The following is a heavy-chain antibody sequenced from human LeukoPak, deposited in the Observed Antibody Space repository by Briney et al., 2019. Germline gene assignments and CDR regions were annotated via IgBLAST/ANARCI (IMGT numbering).Heavy chain of an antibody. CDR3: ATFAGEHQAPFDY. V-gene: IGHV1-2*02. D-gene: IGHD1-26*01. J-gene: IGHJ4*02. CDR1: GYTFTGYY. Sequence: ASVKVSCKASGYTFTGYYMHWVRQAPGQGLEWMGWINPNSGGANYAQKFQGRVTMTRDTSISTAYMELSRLRSDDTAVYYCATFAGEHQAPFDYWGQGTLVTVSS. CDR2: INPNSGGA.